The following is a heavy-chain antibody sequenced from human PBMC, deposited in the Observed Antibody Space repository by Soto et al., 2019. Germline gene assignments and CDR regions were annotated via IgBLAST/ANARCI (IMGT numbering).Heavy chain of an antibody. Sequence: GGSLRLSCAASGFTFSSYAMSWVRQAPGKGLEWVSAISGSGGSTYYADSVKGRFTISRDNSKNTLYLQMNSLRAEDTVVYYCAKDCSSTSCYEDYWGQGTLVTVSS. CDR2: ISGSGGST. CDR3: AKDCSSTSCYEDY. CDR1: GFTFSSYA. J-gene: IGHJ4*02. V-gene: IGHV3-23*01. D-gene: IGHD2-2*01.